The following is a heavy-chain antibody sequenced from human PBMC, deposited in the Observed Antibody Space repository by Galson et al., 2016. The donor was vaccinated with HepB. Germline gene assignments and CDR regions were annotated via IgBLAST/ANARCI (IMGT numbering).Heavy chain of an antibody. V-gene: IGHV3-53*01. Sequence: SLRLSCAASGFTFSSYNMNWVRQAPGKGLDWVSLIYSGGSTSYADSVKGRFTISRDSSKNTLFLQMNSLRVEDTAVYYCGRDVGPWGPGTLVTVSS. CDR2: IYSGGST. CDR1: GFTFSSYN. J-gene: IGHJ5*02. CDR3: GRDVGP.